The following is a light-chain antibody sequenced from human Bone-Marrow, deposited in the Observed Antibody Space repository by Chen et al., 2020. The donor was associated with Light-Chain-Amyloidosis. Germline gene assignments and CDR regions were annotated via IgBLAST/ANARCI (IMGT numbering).Light chain of an antibody. V-gene: IGLV3-21*02. CDR2: DDS. J-gene: IGLJ3*02. CDR3: QVWDRSSDRPV. CDR1: NIGSTS. Sequence: SYVLTQPSSVSVAPGQTVTIACGGNNIGSTSVHWYQQTPGQAPLLVVYDDSDRPSGIPERLSGSNSGNPATLTISRVEAGDEADYYCQVWDRSSDRPVFGGGTKLTVL.